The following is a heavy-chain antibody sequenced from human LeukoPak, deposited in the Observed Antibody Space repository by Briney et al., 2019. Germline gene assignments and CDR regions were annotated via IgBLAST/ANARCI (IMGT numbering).Heavy chain of an antibody. CDR3: ARGRSRATITWYIDL. CDR2: IGPAGDT. Sequence: GGSLGLSCAASGFTFSSHDMHWVRQVTGKGLEWVSAIGPAGDTYYPTSVKGRFTVSRENAKNSLYLQMNSLRAGDTAVYYCARGRSRATITWYIDLWGRGTLVTVSS. CDR1: GFTFSSHD. J-gene: IGHJ2*01. V-gene: IGHV3-13*01. D-gene: IGHD1-14*01.